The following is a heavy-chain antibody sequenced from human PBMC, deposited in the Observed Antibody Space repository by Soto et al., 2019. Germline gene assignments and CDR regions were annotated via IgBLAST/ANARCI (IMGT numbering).Heavy chain of an antibody. J-gene: IGHJ4*02. Sequence: QVQLVQSGAEVKKPGASVKVSCKASGYTFTGYYMHWVRQAPGQGLEWMGWINANSGGTNYAQKFQGRVTMTRDTSIRTDYMHLSRLRYDDTAVYDCAIGLDSSGYPILWGQGTLVTVSS. CDR1: GYTFTGYY. CDR3: AIGLDSSGYPIL. CDR2: INANSGGT. D-gene: IGHD3-22*01. V-gene: IGHV1-2*02.